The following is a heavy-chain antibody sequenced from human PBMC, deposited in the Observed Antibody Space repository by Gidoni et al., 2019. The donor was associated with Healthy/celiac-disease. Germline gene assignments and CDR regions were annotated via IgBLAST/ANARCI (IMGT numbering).Heavy chain of an antibody. V-gene: IGHV4-39*01. D-gene: IGHD3-3*01. CDR2: IYYRGST. CDR1: GGSISSSSYN. J-gene: IGHJ4*02. CDR3: ASVRFWDPDMGGFDY. Sequence: QLHLHESGPVLVKPSETLSLTCPVSGGSISSSSYNWGWIRQPPGKGLEWIGSIYYRGSTYYNPSVKRRVTISVDKSKNQFSLKLSCVTAADTAVYYCASVRFWDPDMGGFDYWGQGTLVTVSS.